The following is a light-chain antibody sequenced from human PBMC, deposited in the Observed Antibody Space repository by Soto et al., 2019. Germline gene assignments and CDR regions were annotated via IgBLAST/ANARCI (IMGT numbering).Light chain of an antibody. CDR1: QSVSSN. Sequence: EILLTQSPGTLSLSPGERATISCRASQSVSSNLAWYQQKPGQAPRLLIYDASNRATGVPARFSGSGSGTDFTLTISSLEPEDFAVYYCQQRYNWPPITFGQGTRLEIK. V-gene: IGKV3-11*01. CDR3: QQRYNWPPIT. J-gene: IGKJ5*01. CDR2: DAS.